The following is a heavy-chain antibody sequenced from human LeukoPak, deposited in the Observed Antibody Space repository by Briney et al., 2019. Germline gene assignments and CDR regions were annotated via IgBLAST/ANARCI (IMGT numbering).Heavy chain of an antibody. CDR3: AKDRGFSFASGSSELDY. Sequence: PGRSLRLSCAASGFTFSGYGMHWVRLAPGRGLEWVAVISFDGSHKYYADSVQGRLTISRDNSENTVYLQMNSLRTVDTAIYYCAKDRGFSFASGSSELDYWGQGTLVTVSS. D-gene: IGHD3-10*01. J-gene: IGHJ4*02. CDR1: GFTFSGYG. V-gene: IGHV3-30*18. CDR2: ISFDGSHK.